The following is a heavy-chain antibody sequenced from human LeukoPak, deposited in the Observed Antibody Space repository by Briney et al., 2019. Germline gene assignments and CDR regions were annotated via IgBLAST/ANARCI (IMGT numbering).Heavy chain of an antibody. Sequence: GSLRLSCAASGFTFSSYWVHWVRQAPGKGLVWVLRVNSDESITTYADSVNGRFTISRDNAKNTLYLQMKSLRAEDTAVYYCARGHLPTPRSAMDVWGQGTTVTVSS. CDR1: GFTFSSYW. V-gene: IGHV3-74*01. CDR2: VNSDESIT. CDR3: ARGHLPTPRSAMDV. D-gene: IGHD3-3*02. J-gene: IGHJ6*02.